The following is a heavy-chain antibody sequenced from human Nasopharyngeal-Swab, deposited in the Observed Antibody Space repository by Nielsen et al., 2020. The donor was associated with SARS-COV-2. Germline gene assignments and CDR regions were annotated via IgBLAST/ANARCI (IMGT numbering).Heavy chain of an antibody. CDR1: GFTFSSYG. J-gene: IGHJ4*02. Sequence: GASMQISCAAPGFTFSSYGMNWVRQAPGKGLEWVSSISSSSSYIYYADSVKGRFTISRDNAKNSLYLQMNSLRAEDTAVYYCARDPGWWVRGVYYWGQGTLVTVSS. CDR3: ARDPGWWVRGVYY. CDR2: ISSSSSYI. V-gene: IGHV3-21*01. D-gene: IGHD3-10*01.